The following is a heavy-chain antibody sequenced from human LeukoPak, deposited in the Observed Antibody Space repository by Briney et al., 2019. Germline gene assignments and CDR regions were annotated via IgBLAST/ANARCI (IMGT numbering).Heavy chain of an antibody. CDR3: AGGMPHQY. CDR2: IRNKANSYAT. CDR1: GFTFSASA. D-gene: IGHD1-26*01. Sequence: GGSLKLSCAASGFTFSASAMHWVRQASGKGLEWVGRIRNKANSYATAYAASVKGRFTISRDDSTNTAYLQMTSLKTDDTAVYYCAGGMPHQYWGQGTLVTVSS. V-gene: IGHV3-73*01. J-gene: IGHJ4*02.